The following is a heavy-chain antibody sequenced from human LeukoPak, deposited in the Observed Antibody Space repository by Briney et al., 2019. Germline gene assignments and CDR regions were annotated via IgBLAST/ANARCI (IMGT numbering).Heavy chain of an antibody. CDR2: IYHSGST. J-gene: IGHJ4*02. CDR1: GYSISSGYY. V-gene: IGHV4-38-2*02. Sequence: PSETLSLTCTVSGYSISSGYYWGWIRQPPGKGLEWIGSIYHSGSTYHNPSLKSRVTISVDTSKNQFSLKLSSVTAADTAVYYCARETVTYDYGDYQLGPYDYWGQGTLVTVSS. D-gene: IGHD4-17*01. CDR3: ARETVTYDYGDYQLGPYDY.